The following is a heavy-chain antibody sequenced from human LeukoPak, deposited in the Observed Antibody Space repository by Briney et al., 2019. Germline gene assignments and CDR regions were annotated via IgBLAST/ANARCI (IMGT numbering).Heavy chain of an antibody. D-gene: IGHD3-10*01. J-gene: IGHJ4*02. Sequence: PGGSLRLSCAASGFTFSTYNMNWVRQAPGKGLEWVSHITSSSTNIYYADSVKGRFTISRDNAKNSLYLQMNSLRAEDTAVYYCASLTGALGELSLFDYWGQGTLVTVSS. CDR2: ITSSSTNI. V-gene: IGHV3-48*04. CDR1: GFTFSTYN. CDR3: ASLTGALGELSLFDY.